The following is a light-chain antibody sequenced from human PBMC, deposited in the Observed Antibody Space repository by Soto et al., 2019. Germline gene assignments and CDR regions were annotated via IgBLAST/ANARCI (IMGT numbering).Light chain of an antibody. CDR1: SSNIGSNY. Sequence: QSVLTQPPSASGTPGQRATISCSGSSSNIGSNYVYWYQQLPGTAPKLLIYSNNQRPSGVPDRFSGSKSGTSASLAISGLRSEDEADYYCAAWDDSLSGVVFGGGTKLTVL. CDR3: AAWDDSLSGVV. V-gene: IGLV1-47*02. CDR2: SNN. J-gene: IGLJ2*01.